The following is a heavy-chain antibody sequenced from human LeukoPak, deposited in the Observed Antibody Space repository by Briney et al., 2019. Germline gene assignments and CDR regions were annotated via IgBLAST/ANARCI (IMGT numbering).Heavy chain of an antibody. CDR2: ISGGGGST. Sequence: GGSLRLSCAASGFTFSSYAMSWVRQAPGKGLEWVSAISGGGGSTYYADSVKGRFTISRDNSKNTLYLQMNSLRAEDTAVYYCAKGYSYGNDAFDIWGQGTMVTVSS. CDR1: GFTFSSYA. D-gene: IGHD5-18*01. CDR3: AKGYSYGNDAFDI. V-gene: IGHV3-23*01. J-gene: IGHJ3*02.